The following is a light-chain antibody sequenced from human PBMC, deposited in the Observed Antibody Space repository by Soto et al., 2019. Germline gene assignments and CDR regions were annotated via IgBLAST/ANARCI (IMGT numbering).Light chain of an antibody. V-gene: IGLV1-40*01. Sequence: QSVLTQPPSVSGAPGQRVTISCTGSSSNIGAGYDVHWYRQLRGTAPKLLIYGNSNRPSGVPDRFSGSKSGTSASLAITGLQAKDEADYYCQSYDSSLSGVVFGGGTKLTVL. J-gene: IGLJ2*01. CDR2: GNS. CDR3: QSYDSSLSGVV. CDR1: SSNIGAGYD.